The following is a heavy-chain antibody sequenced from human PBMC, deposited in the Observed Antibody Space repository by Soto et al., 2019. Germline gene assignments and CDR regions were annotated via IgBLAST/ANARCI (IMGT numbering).Heavy chain of an antibody. V-gene: IGHV1-3*01. CDR3: ARSPVTIFGVVIINVSVPDWFDP. J-gene: IGHJ5*02. Sequence: ASVKVSCKASGYTFTSYAMHWVRQAPGQRLEWMGWVNAGNGNTKYSQKFQGRVTITRDTSASTAYMELSSLRSEDTAVYYCARSPVTIFGVVIINVSVPDWFDPWGQGTPVTVSS. D-gene: IGHD3-3*01. CDR2: VNAGNGNT. CDR1: GYTFTSYA.